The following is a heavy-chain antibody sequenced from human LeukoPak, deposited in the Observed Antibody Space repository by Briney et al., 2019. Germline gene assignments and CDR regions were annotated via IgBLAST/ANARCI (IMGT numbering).Heavy chain of an antibody. CDR2: IYYGGST. V-gene: IGHV4-39*07. J-gene: IGHJ4*02. D-gene: IGHD3-10*01. CDR3: ARGGYGSGFDY. CDR1: GGSISSSSYY. Sequence: SETLSLTCTVSGGSISSSSYYWGWIRQPPGTGLEWIASIYYGGSTYYNPSLKSRVTISVDTSKNQFSLKLSSVTAADTAVYYCARGGYGSGFDYWGQGTLVTVSS.